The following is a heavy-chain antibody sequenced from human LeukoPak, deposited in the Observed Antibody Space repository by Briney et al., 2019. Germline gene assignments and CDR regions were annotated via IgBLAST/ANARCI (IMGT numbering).Heavy chain of an antibody. CDR3: ARDPPEGPAEIMDV. CDR1: GFTFSSYS. J-gene: IGHJ6*02. CDR2: ISSSSSYI. V-gene: IGHV3-21*01. Sequence: PGRSLRLSCAASGFTFSSYSMNWVRQAPGKGLEWVSSISSSSSYIYYADSVKGRFTISRDNAKNSLYLQMNSLRAEDTAVYYCARDPPEGPAEIMDVWGQGTTVTVSS.